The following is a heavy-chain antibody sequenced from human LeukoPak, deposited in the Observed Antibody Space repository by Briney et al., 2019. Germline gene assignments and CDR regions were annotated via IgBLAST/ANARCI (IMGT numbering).Heavy chain of an antibody. Sequence: GGSLRLSCAASGFTFSTYSMNWVRQAPGKGLEWVSSISSSSSYIYYADSVKGRFTISRDNAKKSLYLRMNSLRSDDTAMYYCARDWPIVAIGPTLDYWGQGTLVTVSS. J-gene: IGHJ4*02. CDR3: ARDWPIVAIGPTLDY. V-gene: IGHV3-21*04. CDR2: ISSSSSYI. D-gene: IGHD6-13*01. CDR1: GFTFSTYS.